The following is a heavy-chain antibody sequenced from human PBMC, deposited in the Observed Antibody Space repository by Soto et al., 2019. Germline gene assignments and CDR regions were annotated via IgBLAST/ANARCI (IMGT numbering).Heavy chain of an antibody. J-gene: IGHJ4*02. V-gene: IGHV3-15*01. CDR1: GFTFSNAW. Sequence: KSGGSLRLSCAASGFTFSNAWMSWVRQAPGKGLEWVGRIKSKTDGGTTDYAAPVKGRFTISRDDSKNTLYLQMSSLKTEDTAVYYCTTDYPRSLPGYWGQGTLVTVSS. CDR3: TTDYPRSLPGY. CDR2: IKSKTDGGTT.